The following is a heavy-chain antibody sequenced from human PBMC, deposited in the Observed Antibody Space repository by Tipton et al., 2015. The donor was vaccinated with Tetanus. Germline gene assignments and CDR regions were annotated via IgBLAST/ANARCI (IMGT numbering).Heavy chain of an antibody. Sequence: TLSLTCAVSGDSISSSHYYWGWVRQPPGKGLEWIGEINHSGSTNYNPSLKSRVTISVDTSKNQFSLKLSSVTAADTAVYYCARGVDRAKAGTDWGQGTLVTVSS. V-gene: IGHV4-39*07. CDR3: ARGVDRAKAGTD. J-gene: IGHJ4*02. CDR2: INHSGST. CDR1: GDSISSSHYY. D-gene: IGHD5-18*01.